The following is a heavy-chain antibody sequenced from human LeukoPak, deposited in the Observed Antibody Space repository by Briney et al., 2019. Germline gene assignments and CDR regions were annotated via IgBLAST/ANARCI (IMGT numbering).Heavy chain of an antibody. CDR1: GFMFSSNW. CDR2: IKEDGTET. J-gene: IGHJ4*02. D-gene: IGHD5-24*01. Sequence: GGSLRLSCAASGFMFSSNWMSWVRLAPGKGLEWVANIKEDGTETYYVDSVKGRFTISRDNAKNSLYLQMNSLRVEDTAVYYCAKEGRGLQTYWGQGTVVTVSS. V-gene: IGHV3-7*03. CDR3: AKEGRGLQTY.